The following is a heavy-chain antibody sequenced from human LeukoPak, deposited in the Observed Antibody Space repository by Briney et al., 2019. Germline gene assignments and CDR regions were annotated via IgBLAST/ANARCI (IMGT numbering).Heavy chain of an antibody. CDR2: INTDGTVT. Sequence: PGGSLRLSCAASGFTLSKYWMLWVRQAPGKGLESVPRINTDGTVTTYADSVKGRFTVSRDNADNTMFLQMNSVRDEDTAVYYCATKQWLAPPPDSWGQGTPVTVPS. J-gene: IGHJ4*02. CDR1: GFTLSKYW. CDR3: ATKQWLAPPPDS. V-gene: IGHV3-74*01. D-gene: IGHD6-19*01.